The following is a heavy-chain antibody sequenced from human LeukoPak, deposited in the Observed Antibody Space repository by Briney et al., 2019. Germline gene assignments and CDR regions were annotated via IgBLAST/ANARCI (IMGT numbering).Heavy chain of an antibody. CDR3: ARATGFSSGCYRYFDY. CDR2: IFYSGST. J-gene: IGHJ4*02. CDR1: GGSISISSSD. D-gene: IGHD6-19*01. V-gene: IGHV4-39*01. Sequence: PSETLSLTCSVSGGSISISSSDGGWIRQPPGKGLGWIGSIFYSGSTCYNASLQSRVTMSVDTSKNQFSLKLTSVTAADTAVYYCARATGFSSGCYRYFDYWGQGTLVTVSS.